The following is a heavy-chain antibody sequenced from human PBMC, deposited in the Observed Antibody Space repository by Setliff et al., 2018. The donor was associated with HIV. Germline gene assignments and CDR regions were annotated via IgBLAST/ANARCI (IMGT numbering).Heavy chain of an antibody. CDR1: SYSISSVHS. D-gene: IGHD2-2*01. V-gene: IGHV4-38-2*02. J-gene: IGHJ4*02. Sequence: SETLSLTCDVSSYSISSVHSWGWIRQPPGKRLEWIGTMHHSGNTHYKPSLKGRVTVSLDTSKKQLSLKLRSVTAADTAVYYCAKEGGYCSGTTCFGFDYWGQGTLVTSPQ. CDR2: MHHSGNT. CDR3: AKEGGYCSGTTCFGFDY.